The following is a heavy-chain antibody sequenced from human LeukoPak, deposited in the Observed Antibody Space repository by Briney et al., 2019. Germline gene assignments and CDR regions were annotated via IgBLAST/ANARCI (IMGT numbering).Heavy chain of an antibody. Sequence: GGSLRLSCATSGFTFSNAWMNWVRQAPGKGLEWVGRIRSNSDGGTIDYAAPVKGRFTPSRDDSKTTLYLQMNSLQTEDTAVYYCATDFYDSTWGQGTLVTVSS. CDR3: ATDFYDST. CDR2: IRSNSDGGTI. J-gene: IGHJ5*02. V-gene: IGHV3-15*07. CDR1: GFTFSNAW. D-gene: IGHD3-22*01.